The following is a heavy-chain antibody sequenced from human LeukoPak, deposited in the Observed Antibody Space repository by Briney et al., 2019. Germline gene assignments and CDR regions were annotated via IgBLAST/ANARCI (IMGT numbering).Heavy chain of an antibody. CDR1: GYTFTSYD. D-gene: IGHD6-13*01. Sequence: ASVKVSCKASGYTFTSYDINWVRQATGQGLVWMGWMNPNSGNTGYAQKFQGRVTMTRNTSISTAYMELSSLRSEDTAVYYCARSDSSSWYPHYYYYYYGMDVWGQGTTVTVSS. V-gene: IGHV1-8*01. CDR3: ARSDSSSWYPHYYYYYYGMDV. J-gene: IGHJ6*02. CDR2: MNPNSGNT.